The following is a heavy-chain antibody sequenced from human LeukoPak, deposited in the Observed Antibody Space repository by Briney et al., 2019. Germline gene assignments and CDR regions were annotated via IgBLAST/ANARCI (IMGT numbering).Heavy chain of an antibody. J-gene: IGHJ6*03. D-gene: IGHD6-13*01. CDR2: IYYSGST. CDR3: ARTKQQLADYYYYYYMDV. CDR1: GGSISSSSYY. V-gene: IGHV4-61*05. Sequence: SETLSLTCTVSGGSISSSSYYWGWIRLPPGKGLEWIGYIYYSGSTNYNPSLKSRVTISVDTSKNQFSLKLSSVTAADTAVYYCARTKQQLADYYYYYYMDVWGKGTTVTVSS.